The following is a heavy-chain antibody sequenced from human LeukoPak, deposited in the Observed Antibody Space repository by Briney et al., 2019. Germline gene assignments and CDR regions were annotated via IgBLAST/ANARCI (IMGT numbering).Heavy chain of an antibody. D-gene: IGHD5-18*01. V-gene: IGHV1-69*06. CDR1: GGTFSSYA. CDR3: ARDPRIQLWFRDGGAFDI. CDR2: IIPIFGTA. J-gene: IGHJ3*02. Sequence: GASVKVSCKASGGTFSSYAISWVRQAPGQGLEWMGGIIPIFGTANYAQKFQGRVTITADKSTSTAYMELSSLRSEDTAVYYCARDPRIQLWFRDGGAFDIWGQGTMVTVSS.